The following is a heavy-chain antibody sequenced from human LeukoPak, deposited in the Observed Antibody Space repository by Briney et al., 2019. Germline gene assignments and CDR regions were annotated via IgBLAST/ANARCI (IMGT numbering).Heavy chain of an antibody. CDR2: ISANNGET. CDR3: ARYPLSYSSNWHYYFDY. CDR1: GYTFTNYG. V-gene: IGHV1-18*04. J-gene: IGHJ4*02. Sequence: GASVKVSCKASGYTFTNYGISWVRQAPGQGLEWMAWISANNGETRYAQNLQGRVTMTTDTSTSTAYMELRSLRSDDTAVYYCARYPLSYSSNWHYYFDYWGQGTLLTVSS. D-gene: IGHD6-13*01.